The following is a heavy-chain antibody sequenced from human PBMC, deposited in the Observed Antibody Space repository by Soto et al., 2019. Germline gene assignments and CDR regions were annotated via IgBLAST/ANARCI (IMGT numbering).Heavy chain of an antibody. CDR1: GDSISSGDHY. J-gene: IGHJ4*02. D-gene: IGHD3-22*01. Sequence: SETLSLTCTVSGDSISSGDHYWSWIRQYPGKGLEWIGYIYYSGSTQYNPSLKSRVTISVDTSKNQFSLKLSSVTAADTAVYYCARDSPGSGYYYIHFDYWGQGTLVTVSS. CDR2: IYYSGST. CDR3: ARDSPGSGYYYIHFDY. V-gene: IGHV4-31*03.